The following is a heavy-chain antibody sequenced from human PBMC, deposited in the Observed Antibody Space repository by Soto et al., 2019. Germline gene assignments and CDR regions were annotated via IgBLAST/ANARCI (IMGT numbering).Heavy chain of an antibody. CDR1: GFTFDDYA. D-gene: IGHD3-10*01. V-gene: IGHV3-9*01. CDR3: AKGEFGSGRYHGLDY. Sequence: GGSLRLSCAASGFTFDDYAMHWVRQAPGKGLEWVSTISWNSANIAYGDSVKGRFTISRDNAKNSLYLQMNSLRAEDTALYYCAKGEFGSGRYHGLDYWGQGTLVTVSS. CDR2: ISWNSANI. J-gene: IGHJ4*02.